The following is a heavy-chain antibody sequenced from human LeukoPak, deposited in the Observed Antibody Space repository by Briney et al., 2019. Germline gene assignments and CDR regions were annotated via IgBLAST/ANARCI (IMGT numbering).Heavy chain of an antibody. V-gene: IGHV5-51*01. CDR1: GYGFSSYW. CDR2: ICPGDSDT. D-gene: IGHD4-23*01. Sequence: GESLKISCRGSGYGFSSYWIGWVRQMPGKGLEYMGIICPGDSDTRYSQSFQGQVTISADKSITTAYLQWSSLKASDTAMYYCARHTTVGGSLRFDYWGQGTLVTVSS. J-gene: IGHJ4*02. CDR3: ARHTTVGGSLRFDY.